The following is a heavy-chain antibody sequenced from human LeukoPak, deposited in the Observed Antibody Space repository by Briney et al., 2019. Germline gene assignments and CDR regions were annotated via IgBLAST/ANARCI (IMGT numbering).Heavy chain of an antibody. CDR1: GGSISSYY. J-gene: IGHJ2*01. V-gene: IGHV4-59*08. D-gene: IGHD6-19*01. Sequence: SETLSLTCTVSGGSISSYYWNWLRQPPGKGVEWIGYIYYTGSTNYNPSLKSRITMSVDTSKSQFSLKLSSVTAADTAVYYCARLTEVAVARSKYWYFDLWGRGTLVTVSS. CDR3: ARLTEVAVARSKYWYFDL. CDR2: IYYTGST.